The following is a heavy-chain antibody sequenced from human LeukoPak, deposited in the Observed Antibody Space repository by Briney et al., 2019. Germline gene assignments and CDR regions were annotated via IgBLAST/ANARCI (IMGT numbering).Heavy chain of an antibody. V-gene: IGHV3-66*04. CDR3: ARRTTVVKWAAFDI. CDR2: IYSGGST. J-gene: IGHJ3*02. CDR1: GFTFSGSS. D-gene: IGHD4-23*01. Sequence: QSGGSLKLSCAASGFTFSGSSIHWVRQASGKGLEWVSVIYSGGSTYYADSVKGRFTISRDNSKNTLYLQMNSLRAEDTAVYYCARRTTVVKWAAFDIWGQGTMVTVSS.